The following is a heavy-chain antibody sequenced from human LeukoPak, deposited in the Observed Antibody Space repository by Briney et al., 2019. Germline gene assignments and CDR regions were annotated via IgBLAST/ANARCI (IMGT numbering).Heavy chain of an antibody. V-gene: IGHV3-7*03. CDR1: GFTFSSYW. CDR3: ARGGGLDV. CDR2: INHNGNVN. J-gene: IGHJ6*02. D-gene: IGHD3-16*01. Sequence: GGSLRLSCAASGFTFSSYWMNWARQAPGKGLEWVASINHNGNVNYYVDSVKGRFTISRDNAKNPLYLQMSNFRAEDTAVYFCARGGGLDVWGQGATVTVSS.